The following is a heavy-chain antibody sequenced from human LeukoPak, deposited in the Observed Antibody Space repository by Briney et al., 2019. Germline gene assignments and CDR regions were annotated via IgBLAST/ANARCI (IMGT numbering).Heavy chain of an antibody. CDR3: ASSERYCSGGSCDHFDY. V-gene: IGHV3-11*01. J-gene: IGHJ4*02. CDR1: GFIFSDYY. CDR2: ISSSGSTI. Sequence: GGSLRLSCAASGFIFSDYYMSWIRQAPGKGLEWVSYISSSGSTIYYADSVKGRFTISRDNAKNSLYLQMNSLRAEDTAVYYCASSERYCSGGSCDHFDYWGQGTLVTVSS. D-gene: IGHD2-15*01.